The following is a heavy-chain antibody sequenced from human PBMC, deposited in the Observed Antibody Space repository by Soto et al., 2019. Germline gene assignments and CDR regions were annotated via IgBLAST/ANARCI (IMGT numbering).Heavy chain of an antibody. Sequence: SETLSLTCSVSGDSISNLDYFWAWIRQPPGQALEYIGYIYKSATTYYNPSIESRVAISVDTSKSQFSLNVTSVTAADTAVYFFARGRYCLTGRCFPNWFDSWGQGALVTVSS. J-gene: IGHJ5*01. CDR3: ARGRYCLTGRCFPNWFDS. V-gene: IGHV4-30-4*01. CDR2: IYKSATT. D-gene: IGHD7-27*01. CDR1: GDSISNLDYF.